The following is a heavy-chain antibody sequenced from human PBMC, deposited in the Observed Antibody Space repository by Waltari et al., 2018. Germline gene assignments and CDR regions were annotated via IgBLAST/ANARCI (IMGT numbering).Heavy chain of an antibody. J-gene: IGHJ4*02. CDR2: ISVSYVT. V-gene: IGHV3-23*01. CDR1: GITFNNFA. CDR3: ATPFYNWDDPLHS. Sequence: DVPLLESGGELVKPGGSLKLSCEASGITFNNFAIYWVRLTPGTGVVWVSAISVSYVTYYADSGRGRFTISRDTSKNTVYLQMNGLRAEDTAVYFCATPFYNWDDPLHSWGQGTPVTVSS. D-gene: IGHD1-20*01.